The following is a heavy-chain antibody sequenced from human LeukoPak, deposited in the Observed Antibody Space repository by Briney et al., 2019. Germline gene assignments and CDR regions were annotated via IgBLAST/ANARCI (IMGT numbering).Heavy chain of an antibody. CDR3: AAAAAVYFDY. J-gene: IGHJ4*02. V-gene: IGHV3-30-3*01. CDR2: ISYDGSNK. D-gene: IGHD6-13*01. Sequence: GGSLRLSCAASGFTFSSYAMHWVRQAPGKGLEWVAVISYDGSNKYYADSVKGRFTISRDNSKNTLYLQMNSLRAEDTAVYYCAAAAAVYFDYWGQGTLVTVSS. CDR1: GFTFSSYA.